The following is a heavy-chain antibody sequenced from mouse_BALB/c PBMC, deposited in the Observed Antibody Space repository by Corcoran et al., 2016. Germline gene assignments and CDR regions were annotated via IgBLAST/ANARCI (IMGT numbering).Heavy chain of an antibody. Sequence: QIQLVQSGPELKKPGETVKISCKASGYTFTNYGMNWVKQAPGKGLKWMGWINTYTGEPTYADDFKGRFAFSLETSASTAYLQINNLKNEDTATYFCARRGASYYFDYWGQGTTLTVSS. CDR1: GYTFTNYG. CDR3: ARRGASYYFDY. J-gene: IGHJ2*01. V-gene: IGHV9-3-1*01. CDR2: INTYTGEP. D-gene: IGHD6-1*01.